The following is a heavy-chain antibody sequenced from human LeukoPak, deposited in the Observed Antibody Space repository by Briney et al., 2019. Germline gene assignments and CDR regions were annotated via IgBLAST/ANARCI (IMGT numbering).Heavy chain of an antibody. Sequence: SVKVSCKPSGGTFSSYAISWVRQAPGQGLEWMGGIIAIFGTANYAQKFQGRVTITADESTSTAYMELSSLRSEDTAVYYCARDYYGSGSYYKPFDYWGQGTLVTVSS. CDR1: GGTFSSYA. D-gene: IGHD3-10*01. J-gene: IGHJ4*02. CDR2: IIAIFGTA. V-gene: IGHV1-69*01. CDR3: ARDYYGSGSYYKPFDY.